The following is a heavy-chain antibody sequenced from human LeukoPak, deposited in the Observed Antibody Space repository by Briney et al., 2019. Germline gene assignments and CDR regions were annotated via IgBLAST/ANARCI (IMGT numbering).Heavy chain of an antibody. CDR2: IYPGDSDT. D-gene: IGHD3-10*01. CDR3: AFSMVRGVFDY. V-gene: IGHV5-51*01. Sequence: GASLQISSKGSGSIFSSYWIGWVRQLPGKGVGWMGIIYPGDSDTRYSPSFQGQVTISADKSISTAYLQWRSLKASDTAMYYCAFSMVRGVFDYWGQGTLVTVSS. CDR1: GSIFSSYW. J-gene: IGHJ4*02.